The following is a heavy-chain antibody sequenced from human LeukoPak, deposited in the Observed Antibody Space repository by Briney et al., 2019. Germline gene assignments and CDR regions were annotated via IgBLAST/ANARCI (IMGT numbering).Heavy chain of an antibody. V-gene: IGHV1-8*01. J-gene: IGHJ4*02. D-gene: IGHD5-18*01. CDR1: GYTFTNYN. CDR3: ARALTPASGYSYGS. CDR2: MNPNSGNT. Sequence: ASVKVSCKASGYTFTNYNINWVRQATGQGLEWMGWMNPNSGNTGYLQKFQGRVTMTMNTSISTAYMALSSLRSEDTAVYYCARALTPASGYSYGSWGKGTLVTVSS.